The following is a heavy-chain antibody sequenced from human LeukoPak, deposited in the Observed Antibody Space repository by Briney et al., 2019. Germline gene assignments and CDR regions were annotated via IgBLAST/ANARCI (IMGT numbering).Heavy chain of an antibody. CDR2: IIPIFGTA. J-gene: IGHJ5*02. Sequence: SVKVSCKASGYTFTGYYMHWVRQAPGQGLEWMGGIIPIFGTANYAQKFQGRVTITTDESTSTAYMELSSLRSEDTAVYYCARDRGYCTNGVCYKAAYWFDPWGQGTLVTVSS. CDR3: ARDRGYCTNGVCYKAAYWFDP. V-gene: IGHV1-69*05. CDR1: GYTFTGYY. D-gene: IGHD2-8*01.